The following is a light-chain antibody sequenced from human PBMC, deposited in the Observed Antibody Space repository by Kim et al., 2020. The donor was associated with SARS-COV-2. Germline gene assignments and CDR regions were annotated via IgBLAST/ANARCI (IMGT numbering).Light chain of an antibody. V-gene: IGLV2-23*01. CDR2: EGS. J-gene: IGLJ2*01. CDR3: CSYAGSSTSYVV. CDR1: SSDVGSYNL. Sequence: QSALTQPASVSGSLGQSITISCTGTSSDVGSYNLVSWYQQHPGKAPKLMIYEGSKRPSGVSNRFSGSKSGNTASLTISGLQAEDEADYYCCSYAGSSTSYVVFGGGTQLTVL.